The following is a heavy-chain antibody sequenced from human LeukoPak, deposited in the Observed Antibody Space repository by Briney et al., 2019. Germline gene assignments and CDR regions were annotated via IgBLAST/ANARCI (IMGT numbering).Heavy chain of an antibody. CDR2: IYGSGST. Sequence: GSLRLSCVVSGFTFEDYGMSWIRQPAGKGLEWIGRIYGSGSTDYNPSLKSRVTMSIDTSKNQFSLNLISVTAADTAVYYCARDSGTTGEVKFDPWGQGTLVTVSS. D-gene: IGHD3-10*01. V-gene: IGHV4-4*07. CDR1: GFTFEDYG. J-gene: IGHJ5*02. CDR3: ARDSGTTGEVKFDP.